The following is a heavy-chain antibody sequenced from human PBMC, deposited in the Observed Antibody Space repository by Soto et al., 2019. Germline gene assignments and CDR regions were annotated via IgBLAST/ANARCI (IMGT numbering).Heavy chain of an antibody. Sequence: QVQLVESGGGLVKPGGSLRLSCAASGFTFSDYYMSWIRQAPGKGLEWVSYISSSSSYTNYADSVKGRFTISRDNAKNSLYLQMNSLRAEDTAVYYCASLGRSAYYEPVDFWGQGTLVTVSS. CDR1: GFTFSDYY. V-gene: IGHV3-11*06. CDR2: ISSSSSYT. CDR3: ASLGRSAYYEPVDF. D-gene: IGHD3-3*01. J-gene: IGHJ4*02.